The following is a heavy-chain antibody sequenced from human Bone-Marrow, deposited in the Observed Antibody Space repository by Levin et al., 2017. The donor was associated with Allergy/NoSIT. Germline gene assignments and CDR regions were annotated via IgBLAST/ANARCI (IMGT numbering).Heavy chain of an antibody. V-gene: IGHV3-30-3*01. CDR3: ARGMAYCGDECFAFGF. Sequence: PGGSLRLSCAASGFTFNDYDMRWVRQAPGKGLEWVAFVSADGNTKHYADSVQGRFTISRDNSKNALYLQLTSLRNDDTANYFCARGMAYCGDECFAFGFWGQGTLVIVSS. CDR2: VSADGNTK. CDR1: GFTFNDYD. J-gene: IGHJ4*02. D-gene: IGHD2-21*01.